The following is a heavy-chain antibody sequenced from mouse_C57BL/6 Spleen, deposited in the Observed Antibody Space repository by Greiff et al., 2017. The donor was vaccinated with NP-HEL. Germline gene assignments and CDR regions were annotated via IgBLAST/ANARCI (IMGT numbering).Heavy chain of an antibody. Sequence: QVQLQQSGAELAKPGASVKLSCKASGYTFTSYWMHWVKQRPGQGLEWIGYINPSSGYTKYNQKFKDKATLTADTSSNTAYLQLSSLTSEDNAVYYCARIMVTSWFAYWGQGTLVTVSA. CDR3: ARIMVTSWFAY. J-gene: IGHJ3*01. CDR1: GYTFTSYW. D-gene: IGHD2-2*01. CDR2: INPSSGYT. V-gene: IGHV1-7*01.